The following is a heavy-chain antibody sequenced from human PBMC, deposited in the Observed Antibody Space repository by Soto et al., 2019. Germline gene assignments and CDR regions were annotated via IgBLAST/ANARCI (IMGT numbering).Heavy chain of an antibody. CDR3: ARIAVAGGS. V-gene: IGHV1-69*08. CDR2: IIPIFGTT. J-gene: IGHJ5*02. Sequence: QVHLEQSGSEVKKPGSTGKVSCKASGGSFSSFTLSWVRQAPGQGLEWMGRIIPIFGTTNYAQKFQDRVTLTADMSTSTVYLEMSGLTSDDTAIYYCARIAVAGGSWCQGTLVIVSS. D-gene: IGHD6-19*01. CDR1: GGSFSSFT.